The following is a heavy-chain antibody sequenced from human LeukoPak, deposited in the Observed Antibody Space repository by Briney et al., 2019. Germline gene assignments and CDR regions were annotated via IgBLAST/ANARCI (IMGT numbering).Heavy chain of an antibody. CDR3: AKDGGGSPAYYYYGMDV. D-gene: IGHD3-16*01. CDR2: ISGSGTVT. J-gene: IGHJ6*02. V-gene: IGHV3-23*01. Sequence: QSGGSLRLSCAASGFTFSNHAMNWVRQAPGKGLEWVSIISGSGTVTYYADSVKGRFTISRDYSKNTLYLQMNSLRAEGTAVYYCAKDGGGSPAYYYYGMDVWGQGTTVTVSS. CDR1: GFTFSNHA.